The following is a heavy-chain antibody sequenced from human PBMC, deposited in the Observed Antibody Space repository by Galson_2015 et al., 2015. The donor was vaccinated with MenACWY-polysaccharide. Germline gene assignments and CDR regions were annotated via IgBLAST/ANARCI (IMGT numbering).Heavy chain of an antibody. J-gene: IGHJ4*02. Sequence: ETLSLTCAVSGGSISSSNWWNWVRQPPGKGLEWIGEIYHSGYTNYNPSLKSRVTISVDRSKNQFSLKLSSVTAADTAVYYCANLGTTVTYFDYWGQGTLVTVSS. CDR3: ANLGTTVTYFDY. D-gene: IGHD4-17*01. V-gene: IGHV4-4*02. CDR1: GGSISSSNW. CDR2: IYHSGYT.